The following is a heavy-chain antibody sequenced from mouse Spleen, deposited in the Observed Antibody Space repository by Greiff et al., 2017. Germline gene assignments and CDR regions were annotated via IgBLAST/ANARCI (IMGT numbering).Heavy chain of an antibody. D-gene: IGHD1-1*01. V-gene: IGHV3-6*01. CDR3: ARDSEITTVVEGYAMDY. J-gene: IGHJ4*01. Sequence: EVQLVESGPGLVKPSQSLSLTCSVTGYSITSGYYWNWIRQFPGNKLEWMGYISYDGSNNYNPSLKNRISITRDTSKNQFFLKLNSVTTEDTATYYCARDSEITTVVEGYAMDYWGQGTSVTVSS. CDR1: GYSITSGYY. CDR2: ISYDGSN.